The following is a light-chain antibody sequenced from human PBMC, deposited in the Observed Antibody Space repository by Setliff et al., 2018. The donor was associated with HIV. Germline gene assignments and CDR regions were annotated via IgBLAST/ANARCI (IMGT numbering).Light chain of an antibody. CDR2: DVT. J-gene: IGLJ1*01. CDR1: SSDIGRYNS. V-gene: IGLV2-8*01. Sequence: QPVLTQPPSASGSPGQSVTISCTGSSSDIGRYNSVSWYQQHPDKAPKLIIFDVTARPSGVPDRFSGSKSAITASLTISGLQSDDEADYFCSSFAGKDNLIFGSGTKVTVL. CDR3: SSFAGKDNLI.